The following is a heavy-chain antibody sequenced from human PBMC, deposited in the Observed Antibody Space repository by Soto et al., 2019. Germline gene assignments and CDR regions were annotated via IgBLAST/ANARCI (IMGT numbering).Heavy chain of an antibody. CDR3: AREGVATYYYYGMDV. D-gene: IGHD5-12*01. Sequence: QVQLVQSGAEVKKPGASVKVSCKASGYTFTRSGISWVRQAPGQGLEWMGWISTYNGDTNYAQTFQGRVTMTTDTSTSTVQMEVRSLRSDDTAVYYCAREGVATYYYYGMDVWGQGTPVTVSS. CDR1: GYTFTRSG. CDR2: ISTYNGDT. J-gene: IGHJ6*02. V-gene: IGHV1-18*01.